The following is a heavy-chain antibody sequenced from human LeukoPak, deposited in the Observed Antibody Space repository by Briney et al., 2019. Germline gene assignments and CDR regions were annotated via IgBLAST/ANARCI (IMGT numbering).Heavy chain of an antibody. CDR2: IIPIFGTA. Sequence: GASVKVSCKASGGTFSSYAISWVRQAPGQGLEWMGGIIPIFGTANYAQKFQGRVTITADESTSTAYMELSSLRSEDTAVYYCARGNQWELLMDYWGQGTLVTVSS. V-gene: IGHV1-69*13. D-gene: IGHD1-26*01. J-gene: IGHJ4*02. CDR3: ARGNQWELLMDY. CDR1: GGTFSSYA.